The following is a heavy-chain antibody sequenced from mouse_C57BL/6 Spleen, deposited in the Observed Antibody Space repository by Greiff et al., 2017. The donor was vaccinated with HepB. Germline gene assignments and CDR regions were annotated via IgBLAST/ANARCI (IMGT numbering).Heavy chain of an antibody. Sequence: QVQLQQSGPELVKPGALVKISCKASGYAFSSSWMNWVKQRPGKGLEWIGRIYPGDGDTNYNGKFKGKATLTADKSSSTAYMQLSSLTSEDSAVYFCARGSNPWFAYWGQGTLVTVSA. CDR2: IYPGDGDT. CDR3: ARGSNPWFAY. V-gene: IGHV1-82*01. D-gene: IGHD2-5*01. J-gene: IGHJ3*01. CDR1: GYAFSSSW.